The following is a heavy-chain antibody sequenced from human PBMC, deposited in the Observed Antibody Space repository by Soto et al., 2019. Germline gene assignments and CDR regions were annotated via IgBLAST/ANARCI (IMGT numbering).Heavy chain of an antibody. CDR2: IYYSGST. V-gene: IGHV4-30-4*01. CDR3: AREDRINWFDP. Sequence: SXTLSLTCTVSGGSISSGDYYWSWIRQPPGKGLEWIGYIYYSGSTYYNPSLKSRVTISVDTSKNQFSLKLSSVTAADTAVYYCAREDRINWFDPWGQGTLVTVSS. CDR1: GGSISSGDYY. J-gene: IGHJ5*02. D-gene: IGHD2-15*01.